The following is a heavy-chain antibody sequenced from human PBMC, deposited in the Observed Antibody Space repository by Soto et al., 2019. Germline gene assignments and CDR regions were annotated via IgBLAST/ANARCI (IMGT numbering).Heavy chain of an antibody. J-gene: IGHJ3*02. V-gene: IGHV3-21*01. CDR3: ARDDYCSGGSCYGDAFDI. Sequence: GGSLRLSCAASGFTFSSYSMNWVRQAPGKGLEWVSSISSSSSYIYYADSVKGRFTISRDNAKNSLYLQMNSLRAEDTAVYYCARDDYCSGGSCYGDAFDIWGQGTMVTVSS. D-gene: IGHD2-15*01. CDR1: GFTFSSYS. CDR2: ISSSSSYI.